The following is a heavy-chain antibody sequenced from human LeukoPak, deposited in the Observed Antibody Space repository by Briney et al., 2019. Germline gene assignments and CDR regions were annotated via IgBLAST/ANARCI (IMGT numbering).Heavy chain of an antibody. CDR1: GFTFSSYA. CDR3: ARDLSYYDSSGYYY. J-gene: IGHJ4*02. D-gene: IGHD3-22*01. V-gene: IGHV3-30-3*01. CDR2: ISYDGSNK. Sequence: GGSLRLSCAASGFTFSSYAMHWVRQAPDKGLEWVAVISYDGSNKYYADSVKGRFTISRDNSKNTLYLQMNSLRAEDTAVYYCARDLSYYDSSGYYYWGQGTLVTVSS.